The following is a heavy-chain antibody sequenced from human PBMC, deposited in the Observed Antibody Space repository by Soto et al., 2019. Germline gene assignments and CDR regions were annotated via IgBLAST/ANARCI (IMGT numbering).Heavy chain of an antibody. CDR2: VNGDGSST. Sequence: EVQLVESRGGVVQPGGSLRLSCAASGFTFSSYWMHWVRQAPGKGLVWVSRVNGDGSSTSYADSVKGRFTISRDNAKNTLYLQMNSLRVEDTAVYYCARGGPYSSSDVDYWGQGTLVTVSS. J-gene: IGHJ4*02. CDR3: ARGGPYSSSDVDY. V-gene: IGHV3-74*01. D-gene: IGHD6-6*01. CDR1: GFTFSSYW.